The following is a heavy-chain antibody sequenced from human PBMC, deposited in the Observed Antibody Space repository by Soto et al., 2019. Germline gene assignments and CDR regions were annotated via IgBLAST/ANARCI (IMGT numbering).Heavy chain of an antibody. J-gene: IGHJ3*02. CDR1: GFTFTGAA. CDR2: IVVGSGNT. V-gene: IGHV1-58*01. Sequence: ASVKVSCKASGFTFTGAAVQWVRQARGQRLEWIGWIVVGSGNTNYAQKFQERVTITRDMSTSTAYMELSSLRSEDTAVYYCAAGRSGSYFRFRAFDIWGQGTMVTVSS. CDR3: AAGRSGSYFRFRAFDI. D-gene: IGHD1-26*01.